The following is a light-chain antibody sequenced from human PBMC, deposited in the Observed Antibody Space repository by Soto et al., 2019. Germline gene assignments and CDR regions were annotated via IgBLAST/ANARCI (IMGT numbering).Light chain of an antibody. CDR1: SSDVGGYNY. J-gene: IGLJ1*01. CDR2: EVS. V-gene: IGLV2-14*01. Sequence: QSALTQPASVSGSPGQSITISCSGTSSDVGGYNYVSWYQQYPGKAPKLVFSEVSKRPSGVSNRFSGSKSGNTASLTISGLQAEDEADYYCSSYAESSTYVFGGGTKVTVL. CDR3: SSYAESSTYV.